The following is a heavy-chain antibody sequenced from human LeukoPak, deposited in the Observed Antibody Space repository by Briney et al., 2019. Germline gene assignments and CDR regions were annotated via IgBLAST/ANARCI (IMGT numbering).Heavy chain of an antibody. Sequence: TGGSLRLSCAASGFTFSSYGMNWVRQAPGKGLEWVSYISSGSTTIYYADSVNGRFTISRDNAKNSLYLQMNSLRDGDTAVYYCARDELLWFVAYWGQGTLVSVSS. D-gene: IGHD3-10*01. J-gene: IGHJ4*02. CDR3: ARDELLWFVAY. CDR2: ISSGSTTI. CDR1: GFTFSSYG. V-gene: IGHV3-48*02.